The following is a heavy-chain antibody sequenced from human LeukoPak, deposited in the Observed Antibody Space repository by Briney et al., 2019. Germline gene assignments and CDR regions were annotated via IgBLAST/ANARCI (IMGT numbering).Heavy chain of an antibody. J-gene: IGHJ4*02. D-gene: IGHD2-2*01. CDR3: ARGSENIVVVPAATAFDY. Sequence: GGSLRLSCAASGFTFSSYEVNWVRQAPGKGLEWVSYISSSGSTIYYADSVKGRFTVSRDNAKNSLYLQMNSLRAEDTAVYYCARGSENIVVVPAATAFDYWGQGALVTVSS. CDR2: ISSSGSTI. V-gene: IGHV3-48*03. CDR1: GFTFSSYE.